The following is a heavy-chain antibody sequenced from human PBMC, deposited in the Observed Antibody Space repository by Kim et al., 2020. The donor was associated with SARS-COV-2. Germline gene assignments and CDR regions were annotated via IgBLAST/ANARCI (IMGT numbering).Heavy chain of an antibody. V-gene: IGHV3-53*01. J-gene: IGHJ6*02. CDR1: GFTVGSNY. CDR3: ARADYYYYGMDV. CDR2: TYSGGST. Sequence: GGSLRLSCAASGFTVGSNYMSWVRQAPGKGLEWVSVTYSGGSTYYADSVKGRFTISRDNSKNTLYLQMNSLRAEDTAVYYCARADYYYYGMDVWGQGTTVTVSS.